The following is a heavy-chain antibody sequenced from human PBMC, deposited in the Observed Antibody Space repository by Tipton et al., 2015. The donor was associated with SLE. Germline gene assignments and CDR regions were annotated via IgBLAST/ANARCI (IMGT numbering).Heavy chain of an antibody. Sequence: SLRLSCAASGFTVSSNSMSWVRQAPGKGLEWVSVIFSGGSTHYADSVKGRFTISRHNSKNTVYLQMNSLRAEDTAVYYCAPAGYSDTLAYWGQGTLVTVSS. D-gene: IGHD6-13*01. CDR1: GFTVSSNS. J-gene: IGHJ4*02. CDR2: IFSGGST. CDR3: APAGYSDTLAY. V-gene: IGHV3-53*01.